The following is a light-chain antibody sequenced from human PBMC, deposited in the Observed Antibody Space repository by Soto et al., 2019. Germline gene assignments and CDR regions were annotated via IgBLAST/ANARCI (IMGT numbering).Light chain of an antibody. Sequence: EIVLTQSPATLSLSPGERATLSCRASQTIGTQLGWYQQKPGRAPRLLISDVSNRATGIPDRFSGSGSGTDFILTISSLEPEDFAVYYCQQRLSWPLSFGGGTKVEIK. J-gene: IGKJ4*01. CDR2: DVS. CDR1: QTIGTQ. V-gene: IGKV3-11*01. CDR3: QQRLSWPLS.